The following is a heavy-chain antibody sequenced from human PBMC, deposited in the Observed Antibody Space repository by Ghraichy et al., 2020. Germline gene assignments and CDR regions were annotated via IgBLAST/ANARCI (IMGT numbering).Heavy chain of an antibody. J-gene: IGHJ6*02. CDR1: GGSISSSSYY. D-gene: IGHD6-6*01. CDR3: ARHGSLVGFYYYGMDV. V-gene: IGHV4-39*01. Sequence: SETLSLTCTVSGGSISSSSYYWGWIRQPPGKGLEWIGSIYYSGSTYYNPSLKSRVTISVDTSKNQFSLKLSSVTAADTAVYYCARHGSLVGFYYYGMDVWGQGTTVTVSS. CDR2: IYYSGST.